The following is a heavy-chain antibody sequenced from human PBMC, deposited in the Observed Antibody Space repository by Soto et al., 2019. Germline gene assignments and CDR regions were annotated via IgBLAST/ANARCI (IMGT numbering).Heavy chain of an antibody. CDR3: ARHDCISTSCYYYYYYGMDV. Sequence: QVQLVQSGAEVKKPGSSVKVSCKASGGTFSSYAISWVRQAPGQGLEWMGGIIPIFGTANYAQKFQGRVRSPADESTSTAYMELSSLRSEDTAVYYCARHDCISTSCYYYYYYGMDVWGQGTTVTVSS. V-gene: IGHV1-69*12. D-gene: IGHD2-2*01. CDR1: GGTFSSYA. CDR2: IIPIFGTA. J-gene: IGHJ6*02.